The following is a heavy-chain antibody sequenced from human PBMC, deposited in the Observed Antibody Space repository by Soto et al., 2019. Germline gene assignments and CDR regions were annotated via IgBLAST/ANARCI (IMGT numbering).Heavy chain of an antibody. Sequence: SKTLSLTCAVSGYPISSGYYWGWIRQSPGKGLEWIGSLYHSGSTYYNPSLKSRVTISVDSSKNQFSLRLTSVTAEDTAVYYCARNSYFDFWSGYQRGFDLWGKG. CDR2: LYHSGST. CDR3: ARNSYFDFWSGYQRGFDL. CDR1: GYPISSGYY. V-gene: IGHV4-38-2*01. D-gene: IGHD3-3*01. J-gene: IGHJ4*02.